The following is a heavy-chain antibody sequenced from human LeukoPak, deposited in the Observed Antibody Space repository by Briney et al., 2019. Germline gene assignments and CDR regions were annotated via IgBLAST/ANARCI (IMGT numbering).Heavy chain of an antibody. CDR2: INPNSGGT. CDR3: AGTYYYDSSGYYLYYYYYGMDV. D-gene: IGHD3-22*01. J-gene: IGHJ6*02. Sequence: ASVKVSCKASGYTFTSYGISWVRQAPGQGLEWMGWINPNSGGTNYAQKFQGRVTMTRDTSISTAYMELSRLRSDDTAVYYCAGTYYYDSSGYYLYYYYYGMDVWGQGTTVTVSS. CDR1: GYTFTSYG. V-gene: IGHV1-2*02.